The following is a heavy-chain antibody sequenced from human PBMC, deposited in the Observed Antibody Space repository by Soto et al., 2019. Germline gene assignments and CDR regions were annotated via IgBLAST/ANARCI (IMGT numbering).Heavy chain of an antibody. CDR2: ISGSGGST. J-gene: IGHJ4*02. CDR3: ANDVVCPLVGATDF. V-gene: IGHV3-23*01. Sequence: GGSLRLSCAVSGFTFSSYAMSWVRQAPGKGLEWVSAISGSGGSTYYADSVKGRFTISRDNSKNTLYLQMNSLRAEDTAVYYCANDVVCPLVGATDFWGRGTLVAVFS. D-gene: IGHD1-26*01. CDR1: GFTFSSYA.